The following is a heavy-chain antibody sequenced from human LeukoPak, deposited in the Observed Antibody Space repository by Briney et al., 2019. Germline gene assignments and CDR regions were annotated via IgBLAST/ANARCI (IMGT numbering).Heavy chain of an antibody. CDR3: AKDRGRRGDYGANGEKYRFDP. J-gene: IGHJ5*02. Sequence: GGSLRLSCAASGFTFSSYWMSWVRQAPGKGLEWVSCVSGSGGRGATYYTDSVKGRFTISRDNAKNTMYLQMNSLRAEDTAVYYCAKDRGRRGDYGANGEKYRFDPWGQGTLVTVSS. CDR2: VSGSGGRGAT. V-gene: IGHV3-23*01. D-gene: IGHD4-23*01. CDR1: GFTFSSYW.